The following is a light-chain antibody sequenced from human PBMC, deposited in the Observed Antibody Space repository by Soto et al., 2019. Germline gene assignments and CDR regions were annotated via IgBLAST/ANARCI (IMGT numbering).Light chain of an antibody. Sequence: QSALTQPASVSGSPGQSITIACTGTSSDIGGYNFVSWYHQHPGKAPKLLIYDVGNRTSGVSNRFSGSKSGNTASLTISGLQAEDEAHYYCNSYRTVSTYVLGTGTKLTVL. V-gene: IGLV2-14*01. CDR2: DVG. CDR3: NSYRTVSTYV. CDR1: SSDIGGYNF. J-gene: IGLJ1*01.